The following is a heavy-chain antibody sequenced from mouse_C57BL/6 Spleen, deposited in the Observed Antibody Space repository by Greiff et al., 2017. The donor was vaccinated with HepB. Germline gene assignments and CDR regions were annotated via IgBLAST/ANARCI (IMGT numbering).Heavy chain of an antibody. CDR1: GYSITSGYY. J-gene: IGHJ3*01. CDR3: ARDQGNWAWFAY. Sequence: EVKLEESGPGLVKPSQSLSLTCSVTGYSITSGYYWNWIRQFPGNKLEWMGYISYDGSNNYNPSLKNRISITRDTSKNQFFLKLNSVTTEDTATYYCARDQGNWAWFAYWGQGTLVTVSA. D-gene: IGHD4-1*01. CDR2: ISYDGSN. V-gene: IGHV3-6*01.